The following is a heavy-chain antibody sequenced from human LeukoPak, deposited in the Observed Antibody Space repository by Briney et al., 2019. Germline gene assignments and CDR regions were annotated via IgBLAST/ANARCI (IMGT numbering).Heavy chain of an antibody. Sequence: PGGSLRLSCAASGFTFSTYAMHWVRQAPGKGLEWVALISYDGRNKYYADSVKGRFTISRDNSKNTLYLQMNSLRAEDTAVYYCARVEGYYDEGTGLRWFDPWGQGTLVTVSS. J-gene: IGHJ5*02. D-gene: IGHD3-22*01. V-gene: IGHV3-30*03. CDR2: ISYDGRNK. CDR1: GFTFSTYA. CDR3: ARVEGYYDEGTGLRWFDP.